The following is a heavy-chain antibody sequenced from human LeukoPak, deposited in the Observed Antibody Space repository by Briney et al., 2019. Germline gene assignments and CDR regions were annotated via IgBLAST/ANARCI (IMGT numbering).Heavy chain of an antibody. J-gene: IGHJ4*02. CDR1: GFTFSSYT. CDR3: AKAPVTTCRGAYCYPFDY. V-gene: IGHV3-23*01. D-gene: IGHD2-21*01. Sequence: GGSLRLSCAASGFTFSSYTMYWVRQAPGKGLEWVSAISDSGNTYHADSVKGRFTISRDSSKNTLFLQMNRLRPEDAAVYYCAKAPVTTCRGAYCYPFDYWGQGTLVTVSS. CDR2: ISDSGNT.